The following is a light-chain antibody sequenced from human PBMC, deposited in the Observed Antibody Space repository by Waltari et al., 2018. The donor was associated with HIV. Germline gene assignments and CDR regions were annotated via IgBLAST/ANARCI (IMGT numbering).Light chain of an antibody. CDR3: QSFDSVVTSSV. J-gene: IGLJ2*01. Sequence: QSMLTQPPSVSGAPGQRVTISCSGSSSNIGARYDVHWYPHIPGTAPKLLIYESTNRPSGVPDRFSASTSGTSASLAITGLQAEDEADYYCQSFDSVVTSSVFGGGTKLTVL. V-gene: IGLV1-40*01. CDR1: SSNIGARYD. CDR2: EST.